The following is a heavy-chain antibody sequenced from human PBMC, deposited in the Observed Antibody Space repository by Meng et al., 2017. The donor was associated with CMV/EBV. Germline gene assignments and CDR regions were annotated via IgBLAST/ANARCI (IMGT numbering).Heavy chain of an antibody. D-gene: IGHD3-10*01. Sequence: SETLSLTCTVSGGSISSSSYYWGWIRQPPGTGLEWIGSIYYSGSTYYNPSLKSRVTISVDTSKNQFSLKLSSVTAADTAVYYCARPRLLTRFGELDAFDIWGQGTMVTVSS. CDR2: IYYSGST. J-gene: IGHJ3*02. V-gene: IGHV4-39*01. CDR3: ARPRLLTRFGELDAFDI. CDR1: GGSISSSSYY.